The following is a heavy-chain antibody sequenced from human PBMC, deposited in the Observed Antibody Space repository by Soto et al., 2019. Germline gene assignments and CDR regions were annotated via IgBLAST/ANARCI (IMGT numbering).Heavy chain of an antibody. CDR1: GFTFSSYV. CDR2: ISYDGSNK. Sequence: PGGSLRLSCAASGFTFSSYVMHWVRQAPGKGLEWVAVISYDGSNKYYVDSVKGRFTISRDNAKNSLYLQMNSLRAEDTAVYYCARFYYDSSGYLPSPYYYYYGMDVWGQGTTVTVSS. CDR3: ARFYYDSSGYLPSPYYYYYGMDV. V-gene: IGHV3-30*03. J-gene: IGHJ6*02. D-gene: IGHD3-22*01.